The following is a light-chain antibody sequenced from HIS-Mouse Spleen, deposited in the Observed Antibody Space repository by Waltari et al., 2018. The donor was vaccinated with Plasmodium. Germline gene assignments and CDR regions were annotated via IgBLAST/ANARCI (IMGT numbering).Light chain of an antibody. J-gene: IGKJ3*01. CDR2: AAS. CDR3: QQANSFPPGST. Sequence: DIQMTQSPSSVSASVGDRVTITCRASQGLSSWLAWYQQKPGKAPKLLIYAASSLQSGVPSRFSGSGSGTDFTLTISSLQPEDFATYYCQQANSFPPGSTFGPGTKVDIK. CDR1: QGLSSW. V-gene: IGKV1-12*01.